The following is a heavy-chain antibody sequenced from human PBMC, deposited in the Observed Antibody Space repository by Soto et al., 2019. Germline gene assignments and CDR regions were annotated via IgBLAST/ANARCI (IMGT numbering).Heavy chain of an antibody. CDR1: GYTFTGYY. J-gene: IGHJ3*02. CDR3: ASSPGRLGDAFDI. Sequence: QVQLVQSGAEVKKPGASVKVSCKASGYTFTGYYMHWVRQAPGQGLEWMGWINPNSGGTNYAQKIQGWVTMTRDTSISTAYMELSRLRSDDTAVYYCASSPGRLGDAFDIWGQGTMVTVSS. V-gene: IGHV1-2*04. CDR2: INPNSGGT. D-gene: IGHD6-25*01.